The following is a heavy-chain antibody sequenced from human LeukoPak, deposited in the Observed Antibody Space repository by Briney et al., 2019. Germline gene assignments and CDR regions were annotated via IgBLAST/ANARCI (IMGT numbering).Heavy chain of an antibody. V-gene: IGHV3-23*01. D-gene: IGHD4-17*01. CDR2: ITGSGGGT. CDR3: AKDPNGDYIGTFDI. J-gene: IGHJ3*02. CDR1: QFKFNDYG. Sequence: GGSLRLSCATSQFKFNDYGMTWVRQAPGKGLEWVSSITGSGGGTQYADSVQGRFTISRDNSKNTLYLQMNSLRAEDTAVYYCAKDPNGDYIGTFDIWGQGTMVTVSS.